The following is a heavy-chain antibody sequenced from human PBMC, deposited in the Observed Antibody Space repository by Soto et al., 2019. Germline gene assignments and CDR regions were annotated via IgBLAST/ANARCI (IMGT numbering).Heavy chain of an antibody. V-gene: IGHV3-30*18. CDR3: AKDIGIEDAFDI. J-gene: IGHJ3*02. D-gene: IGHD1-26*01. CDR1: GFTFSSYG. CDR2: ISYDGSNK. Sequence: QVQLVESGGGVVQPGRSLRLSCAASGFTFSSYGMHWVRQAPGKGLEWVAVISYDGSNKYYADSVKGRFTISRDNSKNTLYLQMNSLRAEDTAVYYCAKDIGIEDAFDIWGQGTMVTVSS.